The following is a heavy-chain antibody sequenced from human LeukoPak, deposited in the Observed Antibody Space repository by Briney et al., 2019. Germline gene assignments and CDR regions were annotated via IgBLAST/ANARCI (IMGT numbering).Heavy chain of an antibody. CDR3: ARIFAVRGEKDYYYMDV. J-gene: IGHJ6*03. CDR1: GGSISSYY. Sequence: PSETLSLTCTVSGGSISSYYWSWIRQPAGKGLEWIGRIYTSGSTNYNPSLKSRVTMSVDTSKNQFSLKLSSVTAADTAVYYCARIFAVRGEKDYYYMDVWGKETTVTISS. V-gene: IGHV4-4*07. CDR2: IYTSGST. D-gene: IGHD3-10*01.